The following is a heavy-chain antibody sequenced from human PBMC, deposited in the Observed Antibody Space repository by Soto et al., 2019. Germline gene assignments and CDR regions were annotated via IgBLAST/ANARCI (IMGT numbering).Heavy chain of an antibody. CDR3: ARKRFLEWLSSPRNYYYYGMDV. J-gene: IGHJ6*02. CDR2: IIPIFGTA. D-gene: IGHD3-3*01. Sequence: SVKVSCKASGGTFSSYAISWVRQAPGQGLEWMGGIIPIFGTANYAQKFQGRVTITADESTSTAYMELRSLRSEDAAVYYCARKRFLEWLSSPRNYYYYGMDVWGQGTTVTVSS. V-gene: IGHV1-69*13. CDR1: GGTFSSYA.